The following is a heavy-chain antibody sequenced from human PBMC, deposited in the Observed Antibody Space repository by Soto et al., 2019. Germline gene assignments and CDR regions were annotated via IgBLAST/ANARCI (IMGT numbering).Heavy chain of an antibody. CDR3: ARGAVVYPYFDY. D-gene: IGHD2-15*01. V-gene: IGHV4-31*03. J-gene: IGHJ4*02. CDR1: GGSISSGGYY. Sequence: QVQLQESGPGLVKPSQTLSLTCTVSGGSISSGGYYWSWIRQHPGKGLEWIGYIYYSGSTYYNPSLKSRITMSVDTSKYQLSLKLSSVTAAETAVYYCARGAVVYPYFDYWGQGTLFTGSS. CDR2: IYYSGST.